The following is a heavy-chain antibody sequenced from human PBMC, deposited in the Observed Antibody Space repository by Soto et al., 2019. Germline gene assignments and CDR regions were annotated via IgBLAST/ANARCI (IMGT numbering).Heavy chain of an antibody. D-gene: IGHD2-21*02. J-gene: IGHJ2*01. CDR2: IYYSGST. Sequence: SETLSLTCTVSGGSISSSSYYWGWIRQPPGKGLEWIGSIYYSGSTFYNPSLKSRVTISVDTSKNQFSLKLSSVTAADTAVYYCAKRGNSWYFDLWGRGTLVTVS. CDR1: GGSISSSSYY. CDR3: AKRGNSWYFDL. V-gene: IGHV4-39*01.